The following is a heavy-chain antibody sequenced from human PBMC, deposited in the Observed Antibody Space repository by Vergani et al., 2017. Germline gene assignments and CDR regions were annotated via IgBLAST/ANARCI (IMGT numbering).Heavy chain of an antibody. CDR3: ARRLGIAAAGPYYFDY. J-gene: IGHJ4*02. CDR1: GYSFTSYW. D-gene: IGHD6-13*01. CDR2: IYPGDSDT. Sequence: EVQLVQSGAEVKKPGESLTISCKGSGYSFTSYWIGWVRQMPGKGLEWMGIIYPGDSDTRYSPSFQGQVTISADKSISTAYLQWSSLKASDTAMYYCARRLGIAAAGPYYFDYWGQGTLVTVSS. V-gene: IGHV5-51*01.